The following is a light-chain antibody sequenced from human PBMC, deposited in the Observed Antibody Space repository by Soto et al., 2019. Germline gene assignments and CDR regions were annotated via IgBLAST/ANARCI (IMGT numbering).Light chain of an antibody. CDR3: HQYNNWRT. Sequence: EIVMTQSPTILSVSPGERATLSCRASQSVSSNLAWYQQKPGQAPRLLIYGVYTRAPGIPARFSGSGAGTEFTLTISSLQSEDFAVYYCHQYNNWRTFGQGTRLEI. J-gene: IGKJ5*01. V-gene: IGKV3D-15*01. CDR2: GVY. CDR1: QSVSSN.